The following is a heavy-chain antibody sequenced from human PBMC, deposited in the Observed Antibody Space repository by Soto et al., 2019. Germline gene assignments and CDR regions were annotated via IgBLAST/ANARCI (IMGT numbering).Heavy chain of an antibody. CDR1: GGSFSGYY. CDR3: ARGPGSHKIFDY. CDR2: INHSGST. V-gene: IGHV4-34*01. D-gene: IGHD3-10*01. J-gene: IGHJ4*02. Sequence: QVQLQQWGAGLLKPSETLSLTCAVYGGSFSGYYWSWIRQPPGKGLEWIGEINHSGSTNYNPSLKSRVTISVDTSKNQFSLKLSSVTAADPAVYYCARGPGSHKIFDYWGQGTLVTVSS.